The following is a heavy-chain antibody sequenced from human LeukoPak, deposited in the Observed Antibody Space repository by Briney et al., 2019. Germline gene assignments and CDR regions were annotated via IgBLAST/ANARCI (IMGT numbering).Heavy chain of an antibody. J-gene: IGHJ3*02. D-gene: IGHD6-19*01. CDR2: IYYSGST. CDR1: GGSISSSSYD. V-gene: IGHV4-39*01. CDR3: ARDSSGWYEAFDI. Sequence: PSETLSLTCTVSGGSISSSSYDWGWIRQPPGKGLEWIGSIYYSGSTYYNPSLKSRVTISVDTSKNQFSLKLSSVTAADTAVYYCARDSSGWYEAFDIWGQGTMVTVSS.